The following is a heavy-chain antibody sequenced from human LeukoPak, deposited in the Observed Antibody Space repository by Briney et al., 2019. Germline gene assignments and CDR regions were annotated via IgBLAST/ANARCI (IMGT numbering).Heavy chain of an antibody. J-gene: IGHJ4*02. CDR2: ISWNSGSI. D-gene: IGHD5-24*01. CDR1: GFTFDDYA. CDR3: AKGSMATTHFDY. V-gene: IGHV3-9*01. Sequence: GRSLRLSCAASGFTFDDYAMHWVRQAPGKGLEWVSVISWNSGSIGYADSVKGRFTISRDNAKNSLYLQMISLRAEDTALYYCAKGSMATTHFDYWGQGTLVTVSS.